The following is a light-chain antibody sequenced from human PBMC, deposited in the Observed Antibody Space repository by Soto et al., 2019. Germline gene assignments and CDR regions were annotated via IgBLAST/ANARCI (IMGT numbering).Light chain of an antibody. CDR1: QSVSSTY. Sequence: EIVLTQSPGTLSLSPGERAALSCRASQSVSSTYLAWYHQKAGQAPRLLIYGASSRATGIPDRFSGSGSGTDFTLTISRLEPEDFEVYYCQQYGSSPWTFGQGTKVEIK. V-gene: IGKV3-20*01. J-gene: IGKJ1*01. CDR2: GAS. CDR3: QQYGSSPWT.